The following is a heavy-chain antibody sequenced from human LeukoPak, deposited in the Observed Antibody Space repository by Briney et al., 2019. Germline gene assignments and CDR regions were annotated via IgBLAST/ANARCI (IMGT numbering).Heavy chain of an antibody. D-gene: IGHD3-22*01. CDR2: INPNSGGT. J-gene: IGHJ4*02. CDR3: ARDRSHRYYHSTGYAFDY. Sequence: ASVKVSCKASGYTFTGYYMHWVRQAPGQGLDWMGWINPNSGGTNYAQKFQGRITMTRDTSTSTVYMDLSSLRSEDTAMYYCARDRSHRYYHSTGYAFDYWGQGTLVTVSS. CDR1: GYTFTGYY. V-gene: IGHV1-2*02.